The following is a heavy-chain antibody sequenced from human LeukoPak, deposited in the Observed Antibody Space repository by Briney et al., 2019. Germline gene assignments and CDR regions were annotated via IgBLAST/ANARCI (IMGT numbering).Heavy chain of an antibody. V-gene: IGHV1-69*06. Sequence: KVSCKASGGTFSSYAISWVRQAPGQGLEWMGGIIPIFGTANYAQKFQGRVTITADKSTSTAYMELSSLRSEDTAVYYCARLVSPVHSSSWYWFDPWGQGTLVTVSS. J-gene: IGHJ5*02. CDR3: ARLVSPVHSSSWYWFDP. CDR1: GGTFSSYA. D-gene: IGHD6-13*01. CDR2: IIPIFGTA.